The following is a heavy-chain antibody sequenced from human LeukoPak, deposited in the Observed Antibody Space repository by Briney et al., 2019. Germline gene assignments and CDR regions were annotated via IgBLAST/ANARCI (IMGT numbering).Heavy chain of an antibody. D-gene: IGHD3-10*01. J-gene: IGHJ5*02. CDR1: GGSISSSSYY. Sequence: PWETLSLTCTVSGGSISSSSYYWGWIRQPPGKGLEWIGSIYYSGSTYYNPSLKSRVTISVDTSKNQFSLKLSSVTAADTAVYYCARHVGFITMVRGVINNNWFDPWGQGTLVTVSS. CDR3: ARHVGFITMVRGVINNNWFDP. CDR2: IYYSGST. V-gene: IGHV4-39*01.